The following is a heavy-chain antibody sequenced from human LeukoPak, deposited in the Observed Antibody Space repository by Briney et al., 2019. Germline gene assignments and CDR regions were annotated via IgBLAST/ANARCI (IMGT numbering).Heavy chain of an antibody. Sequence: GGSLRLSCAASGFSFSNYWIHWVRQVPGKGPVWVSRINSDGSITSYADSVKGRFTISRDNSKNTLYLQMNSLRAEDTAVYYCAKSPYAVAGTYPDYWGQGTLVTVSS. CDR2: INSDGSIT. CDR1: GFSFSNYW. D-gene: IGHD6-19*01. CDR3: AKSPYAVAGTYPDY. J-gene: IGHJ4*02. V-gene: IGHV3-74*01.